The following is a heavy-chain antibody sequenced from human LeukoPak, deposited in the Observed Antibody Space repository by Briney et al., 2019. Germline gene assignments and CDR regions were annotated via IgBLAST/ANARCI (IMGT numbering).Heavy chain of an antibody. V-gene: IGHV3-23*01. CDR1: GFTFSSYA. D-gene: IGHD3-10*02. CDR3: ASPNVTPDPYYYYGMDV. J-gene: IGHJ6*02. CDR2: ISGSGGST. Sequence: GGSLRLSCAASGFTFSSYAMSWVRQAPGKGLEWVSAISGSGGSTYYADSVKGRFTISRDNSKNTLYLQMNSLRAEDTAVYYCASPNVTPDPYYYYGMDVWGQGTTVTVSS.